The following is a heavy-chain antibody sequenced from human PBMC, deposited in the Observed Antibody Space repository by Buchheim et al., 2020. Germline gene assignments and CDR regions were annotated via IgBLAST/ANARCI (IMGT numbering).Heavy chain of an antibody. CDR2: INSDGSST. CDR3: ARVDRDRAVAGIYYYDYIDV. V-gene: IGHV3-74*01. CDR1: GFTFSSYW. Sequence: EVQLVESGGGLVQPGGSLRLSCAASGFTFSSYWMHWVRQAPGKGLVWVSRINSDGSSTSYVDSVKGRFTISRDNAKNTLYLQMNSLRAEDTAVYYCARVDRDRAVAGIYYYDYIDVWGKGTT. J-gene: IGHJ6*03. D-gene: IGHD6-19*01.